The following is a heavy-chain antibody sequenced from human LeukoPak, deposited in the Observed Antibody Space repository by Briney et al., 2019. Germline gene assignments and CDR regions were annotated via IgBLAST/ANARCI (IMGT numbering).Heavy chain of an antibody. Sequence: GGSLRLSCAASGFTFSSYAMSWVRQAPGKGLEWVSAISGSGGSTYYADSVKGRFTISRDNSKNTLYLQMNSLRAEDTAVYYCGRWGYFDSGNYFVVDYWGQGTVVTVSS. CDR2: ISGSGGST. J-gene: IGHJ4*02. CDR1: GFTFSSYA. D-gene: IGHD3-22*01. V-gene: IGHV3-23*01. CDR3: GRWGYFDSGNYFVVDY.